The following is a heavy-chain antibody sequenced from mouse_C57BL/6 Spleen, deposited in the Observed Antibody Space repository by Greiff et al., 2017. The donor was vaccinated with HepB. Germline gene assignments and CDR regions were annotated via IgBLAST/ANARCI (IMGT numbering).Heavy chain of an antibody. D-gene: IGHD2-10*01. J-gene: IGHJ2*01. CDR1: GFTFSDYG. CDR3: ARSLLPSMYYFDY. V-gene: IGHV5-17*01. Sequence: EVKLVESGGGLVKPGGSLKLSCAASGFTFSDYGMHWVRQAPEKGLEWVAYISSGSSTIYYADTVKGRFTISRDNAKNTLFLQMTSLRSEDTAMYYCARSLLPSMYYFDYWGQGTTLTVSS. CDR2: ISSGSSTI.